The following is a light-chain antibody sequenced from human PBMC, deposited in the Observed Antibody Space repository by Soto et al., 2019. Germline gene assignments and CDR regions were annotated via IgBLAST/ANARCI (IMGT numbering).Light chain of an antibody. CDR2: KAS. CDR1: QSISSW. J-gene: IGKJ1*01. V-gene: IGKV1-5*03. Sequence: DIQMTQSPSTLSASVGDRVTITCRASQSISSWLAWYQQKPGKAAKLLIYKASSLESGVPSRFSGSGSGTEFTLTISSLQPDDFATYYCQQYNSYSRTFGQETKVETK. CDR3: QQYNSYSRT.